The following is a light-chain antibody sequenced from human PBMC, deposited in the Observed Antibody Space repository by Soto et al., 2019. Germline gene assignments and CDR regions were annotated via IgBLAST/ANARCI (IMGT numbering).Light chain of an antibody. CDR3: QHYNSYSEA. V-gene: IGKV1-5*03. J-gene: IGKJ1*01. Sequence: VSVGDRVTITCRASQTISSWLAWYQQKPGKAPKLLIYKASTLKSGVPSRFSGSGSGTEFTLTISSLQPDDFATYYCQHYNSYSEALGQGTKVDTK. CDR1: QTISSW. CDR2: KAS.